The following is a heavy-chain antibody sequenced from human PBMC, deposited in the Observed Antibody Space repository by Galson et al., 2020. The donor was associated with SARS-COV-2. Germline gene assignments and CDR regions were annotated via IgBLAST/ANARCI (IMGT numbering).Heavy chain of an antibody. J-gene: IGHJ4*02. Sequence: DSVKVSCQASGYIFLTYGISWVRQAPGQGLEWLGWVSGDNGNRNYIQKFRGRVIMTTDKSTSTAFMELKSLRSDDTAVYYCARVHSSTWNILPDYWGQGTLVTVSS. D-gene: IGHD6-13*01. CDR3: ARVHSSTWNILPDY. V-gene: IGHV1-18*01. CDR1: GYIFLTYG. CDR2: VSGDNGNR.